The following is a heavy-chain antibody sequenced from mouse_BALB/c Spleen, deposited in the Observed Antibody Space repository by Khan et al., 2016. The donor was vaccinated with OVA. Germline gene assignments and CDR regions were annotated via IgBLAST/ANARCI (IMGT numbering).Heavy chain of an antibody. V-gene: IGHV2-3*01. Sequence: VELVESGPGLVAPSQSLSITCTVSGFSLTSYGVNWVRQPPGKGLEWLGVIWGDGSTNYHSALISRLSIRKDNSKSQLFLKLNSLQTDDTATYCCAKWGDVYAVDYWGQGTAVTVSS. J-gene: IGHJ4*01. CDR2: IWGDGST. CDR1: GFSLTSYG. CDR3: AKWGDVYAVDY. D-gene: IGHD2-13*01.